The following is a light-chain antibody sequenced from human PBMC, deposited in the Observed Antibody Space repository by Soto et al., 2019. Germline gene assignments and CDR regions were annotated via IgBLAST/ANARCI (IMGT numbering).Light chain of an antibody. CDR1: SSDVGAYNY. J-gene: IGLJ1*01. CDR3: SSYAGSDVFV. Sequence: QSVLTQPPSASGSPGQSVAISCTGTSSDVGAYNYVAWYQQHPGKVPKLMIYEVSKRPSGVPDRFSGSKSGNTASLTVSGLQADDEPDYYCSSYAGSDVFVFGTGTKVTVL. V-gene: IGLV2-8*01. CDR2: EVS.